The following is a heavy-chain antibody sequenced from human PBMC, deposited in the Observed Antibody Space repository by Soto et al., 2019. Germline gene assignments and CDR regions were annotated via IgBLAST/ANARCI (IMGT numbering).Heavy chain of an antibody. D-gene: IGHD3-10*01. CDR3: ARERLLWFGGLLPRGYYYGMDV. J-gene: IGHJ6*02. CDR2: INPSGGST. V-gene: IGHV1-46*03. Sequence: ASVKVSCKASGYTFTSYYMHWVRQAPGQGLEWMGIINPSGGSTSYAQKFQGRVTMTRDTSTSTVYMELSSLRSEDTAVYYCARERLLWFGGLLPRGYYYGMDVWGQGTTVTVSS. CDR1: GYTFTSYY.